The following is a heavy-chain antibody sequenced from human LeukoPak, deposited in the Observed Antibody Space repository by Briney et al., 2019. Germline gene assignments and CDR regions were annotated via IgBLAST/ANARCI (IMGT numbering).Heavy chain of an antibody. CDR3: ARRPYDFWSGYSGFYFDY. Sequence: SETLSLTCTVSGGSISSYYWSWIRQPPGKGLERIGSIYYSGSSFDNPALKSRVTISVDTSKNQFSLKLSSVTAADTAVYYCARRPYDFWSGYSGFYFDYWGQGTLVTVSS. CDR2: IYYSGSS. D-gene: IGHD3-3*01. J-gene: IGHJ4*02. V-gene: IGHV4-39*07. CDR1: GGSISSYY.